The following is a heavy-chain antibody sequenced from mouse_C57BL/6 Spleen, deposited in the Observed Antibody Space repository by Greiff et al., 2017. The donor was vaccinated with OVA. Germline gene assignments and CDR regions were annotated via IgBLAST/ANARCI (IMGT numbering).Heavy chain of an antibody. CDR1: GYTFTSYW. V-gene: IGHV1-64*01. CDR2: IHPNSGST. D-gene: IGHD1-1*01. CDR3: ARLDYYGSSYDYAMDY. J-gene: IGHJ4*01. Sequence: QVQLQQSGAELVKPGASVKLSCKASGYTFTSYWMHWVKQRPGQGLEWIGMIHPNSGSTNYNEKFKSKATLTVDKSSSTAYMQLSSLTSEDSAVYYCARLDYYGSSYDYAMDYWGQGTSVTVSS.